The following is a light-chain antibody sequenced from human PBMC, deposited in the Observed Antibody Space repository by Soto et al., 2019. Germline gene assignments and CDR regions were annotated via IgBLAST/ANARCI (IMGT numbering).Light chain of an antibody. J-gene: IGKJ1*01. CDR2: VAS. CDR3: QKYGSSLWT. Sequence: EIVLTQSPGTLSLSPGERATLSCRSSQTISYNNLAWYQQRPGQAPRLLIFVASIRATGIPDRFSGSGSGTDFTLTISRLEPEDFAVYYCQKYGSSLWTFGHGTKVEIK. CDR1: QTISYNN. V-gene: IGKV3-20*01.